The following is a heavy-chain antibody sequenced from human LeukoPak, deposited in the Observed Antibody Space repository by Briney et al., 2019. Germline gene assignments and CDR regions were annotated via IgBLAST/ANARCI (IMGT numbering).Heavy chain of an antibody. CDR3: ARHRRAVAAPTYFDY. V-gene: IGHV4-39*01. J-gene: IGHJ4*02. CDR2: IYYSGST. D-gene: IGHD6-19*01. CDR1: GFTFSSYA. Sequence: GSLRLSCAASGFTFSSYAMSWIRQPPGKGLEWIGSIYYSGSTYYNPSLKSRVTISVDTSKNQFSLKLSSVTAADTAVYYCARHRRAVAAPTYFDYWGQGTLVTVSS.